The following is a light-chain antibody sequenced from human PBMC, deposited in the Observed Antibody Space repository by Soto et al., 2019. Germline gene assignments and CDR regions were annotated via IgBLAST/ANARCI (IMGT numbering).Light chain of an antibody. CDR1: QSVSSN. CDR2: GAS. J-gene: IGKJ1*01. V-gene: IGKV3-15*01. CDR3: QQYNNWPPWT. Sequence: EIVMTQSPATLSASPGERATLSCRASQSVSSNLAWYQQKPGQAPRLLIYGASTRATGIPARFSGSGSGTEFTLTISSLQSEDFAVYYCQQYNNWPPWTFGQGTKVAIK.